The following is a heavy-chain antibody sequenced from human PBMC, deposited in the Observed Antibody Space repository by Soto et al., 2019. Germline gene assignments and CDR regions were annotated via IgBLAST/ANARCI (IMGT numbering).Heavy chain of an antibody. CDR1: GFTFSRYA. CDR2: ISSGGSST. CDR3: AKFSYDSSGYLFDY. D-gene: IGHD3-22*01. Sequence: GGSLRLSCAASGFTFSRYAMSWVRQAPGKGLEWVSAISSGGSSTYYADSVKGRFTISRDSSKNTLYLQMNSLRAEDTAVYYCAKFSYDSSGYLFDYWGQGTLVTVSS. V-gene: IGHV3-23*01. J-gene: IGHJ4*02.